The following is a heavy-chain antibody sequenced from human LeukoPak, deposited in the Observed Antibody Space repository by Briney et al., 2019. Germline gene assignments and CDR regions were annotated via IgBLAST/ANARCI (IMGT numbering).Heavy chain of an antibody. J-gene: IGHJ6*02. Sequence: GGSLRLSCAASGFTFSSYSMNWVRQAPGKGLEWVANIKQDGSEKYYVDSVKGRFTISRDNAKNSLYLQMNSLRAEDTAVYYCARDVRCSSTSCYRRHYYGMDVWGQGTTVTVSS. V-gene: IGHV3-7*01. CDR1: GFTFSSYS. CDR2: IKQDGSEK. CDR3: ARDVRCSSTSCYRRHYYGMDV. D-gene: IGHD2-2*01.